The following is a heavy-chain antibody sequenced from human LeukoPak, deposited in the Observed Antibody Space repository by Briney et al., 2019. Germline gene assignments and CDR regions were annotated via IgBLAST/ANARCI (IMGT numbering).Heavy chain of an antibody. V-gene: IGHV3-21*01. CDR3: ARDPYCSSTNCFYYFDY. J-gene: IGHJ4*02. CDR2: ITGSSTYI. CDR1: GFTFSSYS. D-gene: IGHD2-2*01. Sequence: GGSLRLSCTASGFTFSSYSINWVRQAPGKGLEWVSSITGSSTYIDYADSVKGRFTISRDNAKNSLYLQMNSLRAEDTAVYYCARDPYCSSTNCFYYFDYWGQGTLVTVSS.